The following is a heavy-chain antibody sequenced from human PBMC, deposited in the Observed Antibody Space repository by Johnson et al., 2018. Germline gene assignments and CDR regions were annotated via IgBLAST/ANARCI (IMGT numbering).Heavy chain of an antibody. V-gene: IGHV3-49*03. J-gene: IGHJ6*03. D-gene: IGHD2-15*01. CDR2: IRSKAYGGTT. CDR1: GFTFGDYA. Sequence: EVQLVESGGGLVQPGRSLRLSCTASGFTFGDYAMSWFRQAPGKGLEWVGFIRSKAYGGTTEYAASVKGRFTISRDDSKSIAYLQMNSLKTEDTAVYYCTRGSSGGSCYSAYCYYMDVWGKGTTVTVSS. CDR3: TRGSSGGSCYSAYCYYMDV.